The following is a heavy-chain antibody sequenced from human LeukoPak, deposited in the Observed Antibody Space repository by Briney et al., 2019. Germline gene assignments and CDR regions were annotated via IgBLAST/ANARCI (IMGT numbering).Heavy chain of an antibody. CDR1: GFTFSSYG. D-gene: IGHD6-6*01. Sequence: PGRSLRLSCAASGFTFSSYGMHWVRQAPGKGLEWVAVISYDGRNKYYGDSVEGRFTISRDNSKNTLYLQMNSLRAEDTAVYYCAKGTSSSGVYGMDVWGQGTTVTVSS. CDR2: ISYDGRNK. V-gene: IGHV3-30*18. J-gene: IGHJ6*02. CDR3: AKGTSSSGVYGMDV.